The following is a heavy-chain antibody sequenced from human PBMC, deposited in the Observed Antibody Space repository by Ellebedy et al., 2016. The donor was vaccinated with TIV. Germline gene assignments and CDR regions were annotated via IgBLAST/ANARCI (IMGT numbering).Heavy chain of an antibody. J-gene: IGHJ4*02. Sequence: GESLKISCAASGLTFSSYGMHWVRQAPGKGLEWVAVISYDGSSKFYEDSVKGRFTISRDNSMTTLYLEMNSLRAEDTAVYYCARDLDKSSGWYGGAAYWGQGTLVTVSS. CDR1: GLTFSSYG. D-gene: IGHD6-19*01. CDR2: ISYDGSSK. V-gene: IGHV3-30*19. CDR3: ARDLDKSSGWYGGAAY.